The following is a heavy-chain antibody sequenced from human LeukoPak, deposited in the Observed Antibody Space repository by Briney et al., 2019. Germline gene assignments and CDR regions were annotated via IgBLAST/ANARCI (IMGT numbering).Heavy chain of an antibody. J-gene: IGHJ4*02. CDR3: AKDISPDFWSGSNFDY. D-gene: IGHD3-3*01. Sequence: GGSLRLSCAASGFTFDDYAMHWVRQAPGKGLKWVSDISWNSGRIGYADSVKGRFTISRDNAKNSLYLQMNSLRAEDMALYYCAKDISPDFWSGSNFDYWGQGTLVTVSS. CDR2: ISWNSGRI. CDR1: GFTFDDYA. V-gene: IGHV3-9*03.